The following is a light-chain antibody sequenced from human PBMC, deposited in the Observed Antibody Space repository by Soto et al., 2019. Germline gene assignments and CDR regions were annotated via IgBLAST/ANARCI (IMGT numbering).Light chain of an antibody. Sequence: DIQMTQSPSTVSASVGDSVTITCRSSQSISSWLASYQQRQGKDPTILIYDVSRLQRGVPQRFSGRGSGTEFTLTISSLQTDDFSTYYCQQYHSYWKFGQGTKVDIK. CDR3: QQYHSYWK. CDR2: DVS. J-gene: IGKJ1*01. V-gene: IGKV1-5*01. CDR1: QSISSW.